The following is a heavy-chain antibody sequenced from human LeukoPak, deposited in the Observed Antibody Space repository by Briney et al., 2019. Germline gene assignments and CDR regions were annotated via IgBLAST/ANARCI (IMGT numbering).Heavy chain of an antibody. CDR2: ISWNSGSI. J-gene: IGHJ5*02. V-gene: IGHV3-9*01. CDR3: AKDSFPGLSSGSFLFDP. CDR1: GFTFDDYA. D-gene: IGHD1-26*01. Sequence: PGGSLRLSCAASGFTFDDYAMHWVRQAPGKGLEWVSGISWNSGSIGYADSVKGRFTISRDNAENSLYLQMNSLRAEDTALYYCAKDSFPGLSSGSFLFDPWGQGTLVTVSS.